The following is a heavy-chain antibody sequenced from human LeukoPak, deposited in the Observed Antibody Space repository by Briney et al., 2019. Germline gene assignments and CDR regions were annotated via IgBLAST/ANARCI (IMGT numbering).Heavy chain of an antibody. CDR3: ARGNSNYGYVLDI. D-gene: IGHD4-11*01. CDR2: ISTSSSYI. Sequence: GGSLRLSCAASGFTFSSYSMNWVRQAPGKGLEWVSFISTSSSYIYYADSVKGRFTISRDNARTSLYLQMNSLRAEDTAVYYCARGNSNYGYVLDIWGQGTMVTVSS. V-gene: IGHV3-21*01. CDR1: GFTFSSYS. J-gene: IGHJ3*02.